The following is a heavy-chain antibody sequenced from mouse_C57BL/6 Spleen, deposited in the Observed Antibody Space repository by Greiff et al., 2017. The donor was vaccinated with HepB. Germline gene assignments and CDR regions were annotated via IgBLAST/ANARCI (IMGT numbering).Heavy chain of an antibody. J-gene: IGHJ3*01. CDR1: GFTFSSYA. V-gene: IGHV5-9-1*02. CDR2: ISSGGDYI. Sequence: DVQLVESGEGLVKPGGSLKLSCAASGFTFSSYAMSWVRQTPEKRLEWVAYISSGGDYIYYADTVKGRFTISRDNARNTLYLQMSSLKYEDTAMYYCTSVYYDYDAACFAYWGQGTLVTVSS. CDR3: TSVYYDYDAACFAY. D-gene: IGHD2-4*01.